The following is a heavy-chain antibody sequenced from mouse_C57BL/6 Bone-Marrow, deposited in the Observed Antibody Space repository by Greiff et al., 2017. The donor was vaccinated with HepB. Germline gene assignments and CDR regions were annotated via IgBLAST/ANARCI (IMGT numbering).Heavy chain of an antibody. CDR2: IDPENGDT. V-gene: IGHV14-4*01. J-gene: IGHJ4*01. CDR1: GFNITDDY. CDR3: TAEIYDGSSYAMDY. D-gene: IGHD2-3*01. Sequence: EVQGVESGAELVRPGASVKLSCTASGFNITDDYMHWVKQRPEQGLEWIGWIDPENGDTEYASKFQGKATITADTSSNTAYLQLSSLTSEDTAVDYCTAEIYDGSSYAMDYWGQGTSVTVSS.